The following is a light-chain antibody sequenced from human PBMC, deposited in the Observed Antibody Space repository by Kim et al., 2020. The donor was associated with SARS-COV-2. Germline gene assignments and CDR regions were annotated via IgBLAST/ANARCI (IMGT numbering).Light chain of an antibody. CDR3: SSYTSSNTFV. J-gene: IGLJ1*01. CDR1: RNDVCGYNY. CDR2: DVS. V-gene: IGLV2-14*03. Sequence: GQSITLSCTGTRNDVCGYNYLSWYQQHRGKAAKLMIYDVSHRPSGVSNRFSGSKSGNTASLAISVLQAEDGADYYCSSYTSSNTFVFGTGTKVTVL.